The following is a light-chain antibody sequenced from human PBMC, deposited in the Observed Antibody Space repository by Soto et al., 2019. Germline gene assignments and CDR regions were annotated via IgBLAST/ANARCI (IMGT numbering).Light chain of an antibody. J-gene: IGLJ3*02. CDR3: QSYDSSLSAWV. CDR1: SSNIGSVYD. V-gene: IGLV1-40*03. CDR2: VNT. Sequence: QSVLTQPPSVSGAPGQRVTVSCTGNSSNIGSVYDVHWYQQLSGSSPRLVISVNTNRPSGVPDRFSGSKSGASAFLVIAGLQADDEGTYFCQSYDSSLSAWVFGGGTKLTVL.